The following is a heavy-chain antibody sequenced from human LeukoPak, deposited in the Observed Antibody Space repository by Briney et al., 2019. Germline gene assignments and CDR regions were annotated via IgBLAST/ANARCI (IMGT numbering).Heavy chain of an antibody. V-gene: IGHV3-66*02. CDR3: ARVVIAAAGRGLDY. D-gene: IGHD6-13*01. Sequence: GGSLRLSCAASGFTVSSNYMSWVRQAPGKGLEWVSVIYSGGSTYYADSVKGRFTISRDNSKNTLYLQMNSLRAEDTAVYYCARVVIAAAGRGLDYWAREPWSPSPQ. CDR2: IYSGGST. CDR1: GFTVSSNY. J-gene: IGHJ4*02.